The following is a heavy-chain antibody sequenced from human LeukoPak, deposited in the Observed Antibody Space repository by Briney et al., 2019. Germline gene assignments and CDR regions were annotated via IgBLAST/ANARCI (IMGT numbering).Heavy chain of an antibody. CDR1: GFTFTSYG. V-gene: IGHV3-30*02. J-gene: IGHJ4*02. CDR2: IRYDGSNK. D-gene: IGHD2-2*01. CDR3: AKDHCSSTSCYYFDY. Sequence: GGSLRLSCAASGFTFTSYGMHWVRQAPGKGLEGVAFIRYDGSNKYYADSVKGRFTISRDNSLYLQMNSLRAEDTAVYYCAKDHCSSTSCYYFDYWGQGTLVTVSS.